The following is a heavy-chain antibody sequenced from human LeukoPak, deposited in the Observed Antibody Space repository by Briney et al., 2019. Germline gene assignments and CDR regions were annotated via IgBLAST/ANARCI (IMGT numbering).Heavy chain of an antibody. CDR3: AKGYYDYVWGSYYFDY. CDR2: ISGSGGST. V-gene: IGHV3-23*01. CDR1: GFTFSSYA. D-gene: IGHD3-16*01. J-gene: IGHJ4*02. Sequence: GGSLRLSCAASGFTFSSYAMSWVRQAPGKGLEWVSAISGSGGSTYYADSVKGRFTISRDNSRDTLCLQMNSLRAEDTAVYYCAKGYYDYVWGSYYFDYWGQGTLVTVSS.